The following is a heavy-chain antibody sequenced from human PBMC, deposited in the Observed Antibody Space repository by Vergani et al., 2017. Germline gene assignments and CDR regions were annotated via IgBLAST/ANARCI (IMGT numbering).Heavy chain of an antibody. V-gene: IGHV4-31*01. CDR3: ARVRSIAAAGSNWFDP. J-gene: IGHJ5*02. CDR2: IYYSGST. CDR1: GGSISSYY. D-gene: IGHD6-13*01. Sequence: QVQLQESGPGLVKPSETLSLTCTVSGGSISSYYWSWIRQHPGKGLEWIGYIYYSGSTYYNPSLKSLVTISVDTSKNQFSLKLSSVTAADTAVYYCARVRSIAAAGSNWFDPWGQGTLVTVSS.